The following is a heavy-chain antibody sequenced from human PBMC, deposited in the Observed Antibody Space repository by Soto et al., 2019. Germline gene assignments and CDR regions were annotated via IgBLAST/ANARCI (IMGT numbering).Heavy chain of an antibody. CDR1: GGSISGFY. CDR2: IHATEGT. CDR3: ARALSSAAGLYFAY. D-gene: IGHD6-13*01. Sequence: SETLSLTCTVSGGSISGFYWSWIRQPAGKAMEWVGRIHATEGTNYNPSLKSRVTMSIDTSNNQFSLKLGSLTAADTALYYCARALSSAAGLYFAYWGQGTLVTVSS. V-gene: IGHV4-4*07. J-gene: IGHJ4*02.